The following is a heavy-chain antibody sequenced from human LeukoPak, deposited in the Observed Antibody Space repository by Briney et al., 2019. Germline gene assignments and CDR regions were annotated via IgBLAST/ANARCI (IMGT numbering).Heavy chain of an antibody. CDR3: AKAIAVAGTSLDY. Sequence: GGSLRLSCAASGFTFSSYAMSWVRQAPGKGLEWVSAISGSGGSTYYADSVKGRFTISRDNSKNTLYLQVNSLRAEDTAVYYCAKAIAVAGTSLDYWGQGTLVTVSS. V-gene: IGHV3-23*01. J-gene: IGHJ4*02. CDR2: ISGSGGST. CDR1: GFTFSSYA. D-gene: IGHD6-19*01.